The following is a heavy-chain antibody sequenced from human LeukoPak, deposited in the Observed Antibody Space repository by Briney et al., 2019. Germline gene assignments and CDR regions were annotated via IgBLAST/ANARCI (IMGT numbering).Heavy chain of an antibody. Sequence: PGRSLRLSCASSGFTFSSYAMHWVRQAPGKGLEGVAVISYDGSNKYYADSVKGRLTISRDNSKNTLYLQMNSLRAEDTAVYYCARDPTPPPKYYFDYWGQGTLVTVSS. CDR2: ISYDGSNK. CDR3: ARDPTPPPKYYFDY. J-gene: IGHJ4*02. CDR1: GFTFSSYA. V-gene: IGHV3-30*04.